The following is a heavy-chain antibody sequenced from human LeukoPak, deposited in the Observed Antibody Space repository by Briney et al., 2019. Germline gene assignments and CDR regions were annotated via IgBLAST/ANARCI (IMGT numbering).Heavy chain of an antibody. CDR1: GGSFSGYY. Sequence: PSETLSLTCAVYGGSFSGYYWSWIRQPPGKGLEWIWEINHSGSTNYNPSLKSRVTISVDTSKNQFSLKLSSVTAAETAVYYGARALGYWGQGTLVTVSS. V-gene: IGHV4-34*01. CDR3: ARALGY. J-gene: IGHJ4*02. CDR2: INHSGST.